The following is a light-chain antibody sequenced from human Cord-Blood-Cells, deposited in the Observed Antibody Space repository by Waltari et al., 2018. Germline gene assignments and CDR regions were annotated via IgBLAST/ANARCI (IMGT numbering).Light chain of an antibody. Sequence: SYELTQPPSVSVSPGQTASITCSGDKLGDKYACWYQQKPGQSPVLVIYQDSKRPSGIHERFSGSNSGNTATLTISGTQAMDEADYYCQAWDSSTENWVFGGGTKLTVL. V-gene: IGLV3-1*01. J-gene: IGLJ3*02. CDR3: QAWDSSTENWV. CDR2: QDS. CDR1: KLGDKY.